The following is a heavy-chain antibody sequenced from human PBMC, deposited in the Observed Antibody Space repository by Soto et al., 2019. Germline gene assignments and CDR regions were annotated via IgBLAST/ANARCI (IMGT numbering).Heavy chain of an antibody. V-gene: IGHV4-38-2*02. CDR3: ARGWYYFDF. J-gene: IGHJ4*02. CDR1: VEPMTGGYY. CDR2: IYYGGTT. Sequence: SETLSLTCTVSVEPMTGGYYWGWIRQSPGKGLEWIGSIYYGGTTYYNPSLRSRLAISIDTSKNQFSLRLTSVTAADTALYFCARGWYYFDFWGRGTLVTVSS. D-gene: IGHD2-15*01.